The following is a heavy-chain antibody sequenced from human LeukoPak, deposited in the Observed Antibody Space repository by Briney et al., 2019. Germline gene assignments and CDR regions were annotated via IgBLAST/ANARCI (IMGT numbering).Heavy chain of an antibody. Sequence: GGSLRLSCAASGFIFSNYGMHWVRQAPGKGLEWVAFIRYDESNKFYADSVKGRFTISRDNSKNILFLQMNSLRAEDTAVYYCATMQWLEGVDWFDPWGQGTLVTVSS. J-gene: IGHJ5*02. CDR2: IRYDESNK. V-gene: IGHV3-30*02. CDR1: GFIFSNYG. D-gene: IGHD6-19*01. CDR3: ATMQWLEGVDWFDP.